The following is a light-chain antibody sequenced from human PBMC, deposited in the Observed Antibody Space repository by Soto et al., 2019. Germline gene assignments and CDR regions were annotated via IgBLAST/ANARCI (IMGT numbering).Light chain of an antibody. CDR1: QSISSY. CDR3: QQSYSTFYT. J-gene: IGKJ2*01. Sequence: DIQMTQSPSSLSASVGDRVTITCRASQSISSYLNWYQQKPGKAPKLLIYAASSLQSGVPSRFSGSGSGTDFTLTISSLQPEDFATYYCQQSYSTFYTFGQGTK. CDR2: AAS. V-gene: IGKV1-39*01.